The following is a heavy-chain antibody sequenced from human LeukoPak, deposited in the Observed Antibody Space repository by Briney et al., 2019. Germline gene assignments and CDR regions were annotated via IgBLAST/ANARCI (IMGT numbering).Heavy chain of an antibody. CDR2: IKSKTDGGTT. D-gene: IGHD3-10*01. CDR3: TTAFWYGGPRDY. Sequence: GGSLRLSCAASGFTFSNAWMTWVRQAPGKGLVWVGRIKSKTDGGTTDYAAPVKGRFTVSRDDSKNTLYLQMNSLKTEDTAVYYCTTAFWYGGPRDYWGQGTLVTVSS. CDR1: GFTFSNAW. J-gene: IGHJ4*02. V-gene: IGHV3-15*01.